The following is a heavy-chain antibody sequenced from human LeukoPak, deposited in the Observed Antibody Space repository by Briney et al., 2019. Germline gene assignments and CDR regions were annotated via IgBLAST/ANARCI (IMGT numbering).Heavy chain of an antibody. J-gene: IGHJ4*02. CDR1: GFTFDDYA. D-gene: IGHD3-22*01. V-gene: IGHV3-9*01. CDR2: ISWNSVDI. Sequence: GGSLRLSCAASGFTFDDYAMHWVRQAQGKGLEWASGISWNSVDIGYGDSVKGRFTISRDNAKNSLFLQMNSLRADDTALYYCAKVSYDRSGSYFSLDYWGQGTPVTVSS. CDR3: AKVSYDRSGSYFSLDY.